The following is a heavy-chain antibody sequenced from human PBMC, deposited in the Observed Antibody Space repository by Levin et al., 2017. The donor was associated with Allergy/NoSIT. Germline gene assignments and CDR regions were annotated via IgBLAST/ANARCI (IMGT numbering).Heavy chain of an antibody. CDR1: GFTFSSYW. CDR2: INSDGSST. CDR3: ARADFWSGYPPFDY. V-gene: IGHV3-74*01. Sequence: GESLKISCAASGFTFSSYWMHWVRQAPGKGLVWVSRINSDGSSTSYADSVKGRFTISRDNAKNTLYLQMNSLRAEDTAVYYCARADFWSGYPPFDYWGQGTLVTVSS. D-gene: IGHD3-3*01. J-gene: IGHJ4*02.